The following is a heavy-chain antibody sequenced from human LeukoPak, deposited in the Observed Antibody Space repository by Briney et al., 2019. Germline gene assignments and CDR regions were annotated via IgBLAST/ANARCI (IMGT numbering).Heavy chain of an antibody. D-gene: IGHD1-26*01. CDR1: GFTFSNNY. CDR2: IHGAGDT. J-gene: IGHJ5*01. V-gene: IGHV3-66*01. Sequence: GGSLRLSCVVSGFTFSNNYMTWVRQAPGKGLEWVSAIHGAGDTHHANSVKDRFSTSRDNSKSTVYLQMNSLRAEDTAVYYCARGFLVGNNAAWGHGTLVTISS. CDR3: ARGFLVGNNAA.